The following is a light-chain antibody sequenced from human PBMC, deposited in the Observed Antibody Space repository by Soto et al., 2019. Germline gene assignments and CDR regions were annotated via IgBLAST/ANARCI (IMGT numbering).Light chain of an antibody. CDR2: EVN. CDR1: SSDVGGYHY. CDR3: SSYAGSNNFV. J-gene: IGLJ1*01. V-gene: IGLV2-8*01. Sequence: QSALTQPPSASGSPGQSVTISCTGTSSDVGGYHYVSWYQQHPGKAPKLMIYEVNERPSGVPDRFSGSKSGNTASLTVSGLQAEDEADYYCSSYAGSNNFVFGTGTKLTVL.